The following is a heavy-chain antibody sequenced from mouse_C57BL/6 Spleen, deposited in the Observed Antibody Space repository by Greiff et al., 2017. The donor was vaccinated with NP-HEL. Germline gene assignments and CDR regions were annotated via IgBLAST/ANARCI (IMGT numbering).Heavy chain of an antibody. D-gene: IGHD1-1*01. CDR1: GYTFPDYE. CDR3: TELRSFAY. Sequence: VQLQQSGAELVRPGASVTLSCKASGYTFPDYEMHWVKKTPVHGLEWIGAIDPETGGTAYNQKFKGKAILTADKSSSTAYMELRSLTSEDSAVYYWTELRSFAYWGQGTLVTVSA. J-gene: IGHJ3*01. V-gene: IGHV1-15*01. CDR2: IDPETGGT.